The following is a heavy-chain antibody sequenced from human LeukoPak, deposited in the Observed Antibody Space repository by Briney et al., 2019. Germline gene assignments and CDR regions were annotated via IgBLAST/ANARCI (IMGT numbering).Heavy chain of an antibody. CDR2: INPTTGGT. CDR3: AKNTAIDNY. J-gene: IGHJ4*02. V-gene: IGHV1-2*02. Sequence: ASVKVSCKASGYTFTDYYLHWVRQAPGQGLEWMGWINPTTGGTNYAQKFQGRVTMTRDTSISTAYMELSSLRSDDTAVYYCAKNTAIDNYWGQGTLVTVSS. CDR1: GYTFTDYY. D-gene: IGHD5-18*01.